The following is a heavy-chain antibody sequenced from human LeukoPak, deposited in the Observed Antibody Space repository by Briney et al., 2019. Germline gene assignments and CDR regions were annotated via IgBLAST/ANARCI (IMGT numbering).Heavy chain of an antibody. D-gene: IGHD4-23*01. CDR3: ARLADYGGNSGFDY. CDR1: GGSFSGYY. Sequence: SETLSLTCAVYGGSFSGYYWSWIRQPPGKGLEWIGEINHSGSTNYNPSLKSRVTISVDTSKNHFSLKLSSVTAADTAVYYCARLADYGGNSGFDYWGQGTLVTVSS. J-gene: IGHJ4*02. V-gene: IGHV4-34*01. CDR2: INHSGST.